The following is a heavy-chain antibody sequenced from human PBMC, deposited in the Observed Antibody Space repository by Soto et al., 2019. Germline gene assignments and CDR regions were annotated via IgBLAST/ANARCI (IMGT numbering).Heavy chain of an antibody. CDR2: ISAYNGNT. J-gene: IGHJ3*02. Sequence: QVQLVQSGAEVKKPGASVKVSCKASGYTFTSYGISWVRQAPGQGLEWMGWISAYNGNTNYAQKLQGRVTMTTDTSTSTAYRELRSLRSDDTAVYYCARDVVVVVAATPFDAFDIWGQGTMVTVSS. D-gene: IGHD2-15*01. CDR3: ARDVVVVVAATPFDAFDI. CDR1: GYTFTSYG. V-gene: IGHV1-18*01.